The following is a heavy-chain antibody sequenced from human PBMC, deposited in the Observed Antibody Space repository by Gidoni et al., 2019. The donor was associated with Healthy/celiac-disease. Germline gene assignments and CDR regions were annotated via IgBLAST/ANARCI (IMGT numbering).Heavy chain of an antibody. CDR3: ASEGEEYDFYYYGMDV. CDR1: GFTFSSYS. J-gene: IGHJ6*02. CDR2: ISSSSSTI. V-gene: IGHV3-48*04. Sequence: EVQLVASGGGLVQPGGSLRLSCAASGFTFSSYSMNGVRQAPGKGLEWVSYISSSSSTIYYADSVKGRFTISRDNAKNSLYRQMNSLRAEDTAVYYWASEGEEYDFYYYGMDVWGQGTTVTGAS. D-gene: IGHD3-3*01.